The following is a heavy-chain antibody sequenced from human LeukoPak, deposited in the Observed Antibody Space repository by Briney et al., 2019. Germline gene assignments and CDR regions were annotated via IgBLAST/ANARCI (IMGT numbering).Heavy chain of an antibody. D-gene: IGHD2-21*02. CDR2: IRYSGPT. V-gene: IGHV4-39*01. CDR1: GGSTSSTYDH. CDR3: ARRLHYFDY. J-gene: IGHJ4*02. Sequence: SETLSLTCTVSGGSTSSTYDHWDWIRQPPGKGLEWLGSIRYSGPTYYNPSLKGRVTIFVDTSNNQFSLRLRSVTAADTAVYYCARRLHYFDYWGQGSLVTVSS.